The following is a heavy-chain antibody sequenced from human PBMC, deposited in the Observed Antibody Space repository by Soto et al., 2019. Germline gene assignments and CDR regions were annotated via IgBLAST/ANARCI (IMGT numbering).Heavy chain of an antibody. CDR1: GFSLSTSGMC. CDR2: IDWDDDK. J-gene: IGHJ6*02. Sequence: SGPTLVNPTQTLTLTCTFSGFSLSTSGMCVSWIRQPPGKALEWLALIDWDDDKYYSTSLKTRLTISKDTSKNQVVLTMTNMDPVDTATYYCARMAYSSYYYYGMDVWGHGTTVTVSS. D-gene: IGHD6-13*01. V-gene: IGHV2-70*01. CDR3: ARMAYSSYYYYGMDV.